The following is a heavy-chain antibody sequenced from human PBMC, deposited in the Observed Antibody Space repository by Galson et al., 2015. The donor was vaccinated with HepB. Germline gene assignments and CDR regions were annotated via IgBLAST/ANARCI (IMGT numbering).Heavy chain of an antibody. V-gene: IGHV3-48*04. CDR2: ISTNGVTI. J-gene: IGHJ3*02. CDR3: ATTKFGSGAYWTFDI. CDR1: DSTFSSYT. Sequence: LRLSCAASDSTFSSYTMNWVRQTPGKGLQWISYISTNGVTIHYADSVKGRFTIARDNAKNTMWLQMNSLRAEDTAVYYCATTKFGSGAYWTFDIWGQGTLVTVSS. D-gene: IGHD4/OR15-4a*01.